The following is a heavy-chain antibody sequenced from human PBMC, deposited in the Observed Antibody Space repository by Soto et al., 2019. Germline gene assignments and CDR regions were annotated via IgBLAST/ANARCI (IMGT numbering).Heavy chain of an antibody. Sequence: TLSLTCAVSGGSISSGGYSWSWIRQPPGKGLEWIGYIYHSGSTYYNPSLKSRVTISVDRSKNQFSLKLSSMTAADTAVYYCARAQYYYDSSGYSCWFDPWGQGTLVTVSS. J-gene: IGHJ5*02. CDR2: IYHSGST. CDR1: GGSISSGGYS. V-gene: IGHV4-30-2*01. D-gene: IGHD3-22*01. CDR3: ARAQYYYDSSGYSCWFDP.